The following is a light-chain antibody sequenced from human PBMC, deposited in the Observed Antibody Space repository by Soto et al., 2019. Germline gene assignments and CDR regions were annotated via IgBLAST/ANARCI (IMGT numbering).Light chain of an antibody. CDR1: QSVSSSY. J-gene: IGKJ1*01. V-gene: IGKV3-20*01. CDR3: QQYNSYWT. Sequence: EIVLTQSPGTLSLSPGERATLSCRASQSVSSSYLAWYQQKPGQAPRLLIYGASSRATGIPDRFSGSGSGTDSTLTISSLQPDDFATYYCQQYNSYWTFGQGTKVDIK. CDR2: GAS.